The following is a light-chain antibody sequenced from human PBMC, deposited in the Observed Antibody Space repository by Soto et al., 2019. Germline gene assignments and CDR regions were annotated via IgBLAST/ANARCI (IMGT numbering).Light chain of an antibody. CDR1: SSDIGNYNY. CDR3: CSYAGSFIFV. CDR2: DVS. V-gene: IGLV2-11*01. Sequence: ALTQPRSVSGSPGQSVTISCTGTSSDIGNYNYVSWYQQYPGKAPKLIIYDVSKRPSGIPDRFFGSKFGNTASLTISGLLAEDEADYYCCSYAGSFIFVFGTGTKVTVL. J-gene: IGLJ1*01.